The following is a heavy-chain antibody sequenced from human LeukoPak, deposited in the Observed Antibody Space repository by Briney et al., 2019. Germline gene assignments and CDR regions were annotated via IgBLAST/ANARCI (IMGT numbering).Heavy chain of an antibody. CDR3: ARSSIGSGYYTFDY. J-gene: IGHJ4*02. D-gene: IGHD3-22*01. V-gene: IGHV1-18*01. Sequence: GASVKVSCKASGYSFTSYGISWVRQAPGQGLEWMGWISAYNGNTNYAQKLQGRVTMTTDTSTSTAYMELRSLRSDDTAVYYCARSSIGSGYYTFDYWGQGTLVTVSS. CDR2: ISAYNGNT. CDR1: GYSFTSYG.